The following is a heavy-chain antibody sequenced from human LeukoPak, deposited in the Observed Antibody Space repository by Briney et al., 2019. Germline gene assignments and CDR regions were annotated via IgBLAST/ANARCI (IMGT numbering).Heavy chain of an antibody. D-gene: IGHD6-13*01. V-gene: IGHV1-46*01. CDR2: INPSGGST. CDR1: GYTFTSYY. CDR3: ARSIIAADFDY. Sequence: ASVKLSCKASGYTFTSYYMHWVRQAPGQGLEWMGIINPSGGSTSYAQKFQGRVTMTRDTSTSTVYMELSSLRSEDTAVYYCARSIIAADFDYWGQGTLVTVSS. J-gene: IGHJ4*02.